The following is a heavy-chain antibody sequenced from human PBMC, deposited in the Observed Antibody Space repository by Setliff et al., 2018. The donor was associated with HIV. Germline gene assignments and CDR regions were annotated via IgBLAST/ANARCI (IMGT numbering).Heavy chain of an antibody. J-gene: IGHJ4*02. D-gene: IGHD6-19*01. CDR1: GYSFTTYW. V-gene: IGHV5-51*01. CDR2: IWPDDSDT. CDR3: ARRPSGGWDHFFDY. Sequence: PGESLKISCKGFGYSFTTYWIGWVRQMPGKGLEWMGLIWPDDSDTIYSPSFQGQVTMSADKSITSAYLQWSSLKASDTAMYYCARRPSGGWDHFFDYWGQGTLVTVSS.